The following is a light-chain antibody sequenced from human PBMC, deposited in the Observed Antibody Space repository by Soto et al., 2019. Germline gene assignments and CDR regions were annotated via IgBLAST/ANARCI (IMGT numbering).Light chain of an antibody. CDR1: SSNIGINT. CDR2: TNN. J-gene: IGLJ2*01. Sequence: QSVLTQPPSASGTPGQRVTISCSGSSSNIGINTVNWYQQLPGTAPKLLIYTNNQRPSGVPDRFSGSKSGTSASLTISGLQSEDEDDYYCATWDDSLNGVVFGGGTKLTVL. CDR3: ATWDDSLNGVV. V-gene: IGLV1-44*01.